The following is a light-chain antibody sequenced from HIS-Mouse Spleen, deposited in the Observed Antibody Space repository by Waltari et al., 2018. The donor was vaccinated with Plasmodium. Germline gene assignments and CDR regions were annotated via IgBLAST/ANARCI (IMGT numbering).Light chain of an antibody. V-gene: IGKV1-39*01. J-gene: IGKJ1*01. CDR1: QSISSY. CDR2: AAS. CDR3: QQSYSTWT. Sequence: DIQMTQSPSSLSASVGDRVIITCRASQSISSYLNWYQQKPGKAPNLLIYAASSLQSGVPSRFSGSGSGTDFTLTISSLQPEDFATYYCQQSYSTWTFGQGTKVEIK.